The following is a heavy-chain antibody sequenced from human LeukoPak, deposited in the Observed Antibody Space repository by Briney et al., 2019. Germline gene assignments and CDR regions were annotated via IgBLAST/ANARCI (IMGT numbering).Heavy chain of an antibody. J-gene: IGHJ4*02. CDR2: ISSSGSTI. V-gene: IGHV3-48*03. D-gene: IGHD4-17*01. Sequence: GGSLRLSCAASGFSFSSYEMNWVRQAPGKGLEWVSYISSSGSTIYYADSVKGRFTISRDNAKNSLYLQMNSLRAEDTAVYYCARDHGNYDYWGQGTLVTVSS. CDR3: ARDHGNYDY. CDR1: GFSFSSYE.